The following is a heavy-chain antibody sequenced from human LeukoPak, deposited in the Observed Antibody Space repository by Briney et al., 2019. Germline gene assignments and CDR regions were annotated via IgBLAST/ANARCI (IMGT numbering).Heavy chain of an antibody. V-gene: IGHV3-7*01. CDR2: IKHDGSEK. J-gene: IGHJ1*01. CDR3: ATGATSWSGYSFPKIFQH. Sequence: PGGSLRLSCAASGFIFTNYFMSWVRQAPGKGLEWVASIKHDGSEKYYVDSVRGRFTISRDNTMNSLYLQMSSLRAEDTAVYYCATGATSWSGYSFPKIFQHWGRGTLVTVSS. CDR1: GFIFTNYF. D-gene: IGHD3-3*01.